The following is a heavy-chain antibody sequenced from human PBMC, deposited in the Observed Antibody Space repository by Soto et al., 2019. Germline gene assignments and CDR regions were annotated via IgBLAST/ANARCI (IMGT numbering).Heavy chain of an antibody. D-gene: IGHD6-19*01. V-gene: IGHV3-66*01. CDR1: GFTVTSDY. CDR2: IYSGDNT. J-gene: IGHJ4*02. Sequence: LRLSCAASGFTVTSDYMSWVRQAPGKGLEWVSTIYSGDNTYYADSVKGRFIISRDKSKNTLYLQMNNLRAEDTAVYYCARFPRIALAAFDCWGQGTLVTVSS. CDR3: ARFPRIALAAFDC.